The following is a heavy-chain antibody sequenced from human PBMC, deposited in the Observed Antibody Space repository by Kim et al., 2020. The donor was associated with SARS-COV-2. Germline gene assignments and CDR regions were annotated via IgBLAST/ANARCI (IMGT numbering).Heavy chain of an antibody. D-gene: IGHD3-3*01. Sequence: GGSLRLSCAASGFTFSSYAMHWVRQAPGKGLEWVAVISYDGSNKYYADSVKGRFTISRDNSKNTLYLQMNSLRAEDTAVYYCARDGGAREWLTYGMDVWG. CDR1: GFTFSSYA. CDR2: ISYDGSNK. J-gene: IGHJ6*01. CDR3: ARDGGAREWLTYGMDV. V-gene: IGHV3-30*04.